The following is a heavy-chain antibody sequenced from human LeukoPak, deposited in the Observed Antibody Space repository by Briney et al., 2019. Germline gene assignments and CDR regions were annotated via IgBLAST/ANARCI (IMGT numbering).Heavy chain of an antibody. CDR2: IRYDGSDK. Sequence: GGSLRLSCAASGFTFSSYGMHWVRQAPGKGLEWVSFIRYDGSDKYYADSVKGRFTFSRDNSKNTLYLQMNSLRPEDTAVYYCAKASGAGGHFDYWGQGTLVTVSS. CDR3: AKASGAGGHFDY. V-gene: IGHV3-30*02. CDR1: GFTFSSYG. J-gene: IGHJ4*02. D-gene: IGHD6-25*01.